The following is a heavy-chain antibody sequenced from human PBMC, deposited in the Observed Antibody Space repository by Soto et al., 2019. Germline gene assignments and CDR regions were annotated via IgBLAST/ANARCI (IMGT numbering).Heavy chain of an antibody. J-gene: IGHJ4*02. CDR1: GYTFTSYG. CDR2: ISAYNGNT. CDR3: ARDRQHYYDSSGYYFDY. D-gene: IGHD3-22*01. Sequence: ASVKVSCKASGYTFTSYGISWVRQAPGQGLEWMGWISAYNGNTNYAQKLQGRVTMTTDTPTSTAYMELSSLRSEDTAVYYCARDRQHYYDSSGYYFDYWGQGTLVTVSS. V-gene: IGHV1-18*01.